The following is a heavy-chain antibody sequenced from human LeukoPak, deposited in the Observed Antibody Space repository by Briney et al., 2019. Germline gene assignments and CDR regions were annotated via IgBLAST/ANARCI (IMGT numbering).Heavy chain of an antibody. CDR2: IGYSNIPI. CDR3: ANAGSNTQTWWFDY. J-gene: IGHJ4*02. V-gene: IGHV3-48*02. Sequence: PGGSLRLSCAASGFTFSTYSMTWVRQAPGKGLEWVSYIGYSNIPIYYADSVRGRFTVSRDNAKNSQYLQMNSVKDEDTAVYYCANAGSNTQTWWFDYWGRGVLVTVSS. CDR1: GFTFSTYS. D-gene: IGHD2-15*01.